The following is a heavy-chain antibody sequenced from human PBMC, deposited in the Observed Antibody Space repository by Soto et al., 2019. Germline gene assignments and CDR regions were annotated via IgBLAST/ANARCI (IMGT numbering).Heavy chain of an antibody. V-gene: IGHV4-4*02. CDR3: AREGFDHRTDY. CDR1: GGSISSPNW. J-gene: IGHJ4*02. CDR2: IYPSGSS. Sequence: QVQLQESGPGLVKPSETLSLTCAVSGGSISSPNWWSWYRQPPWKGLEWIGEIYPSGSSNRNPSLNRRVTISLDTSKNHFSLKLTSLTAADTAMYYCAREGFDHRTDYWGKGIPVTVSS.